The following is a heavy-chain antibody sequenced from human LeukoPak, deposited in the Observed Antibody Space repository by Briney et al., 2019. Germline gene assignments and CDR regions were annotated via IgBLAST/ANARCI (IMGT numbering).Heavy chain of an antibody. Sequence: SETLSLTCTVSGGSISSSGYYWGWIRQPPGKGLEWIGSVYYSGSTYYNPSLKSRVTISVDTSKNQFSLKLSSVTAADTAVYYCARQWATMVRGDFDYWGQGTLVTVSS. CDR1: GGSISSSGYY. J-gene: IGHJ4*02. D-gene: IGHD3-10*01. CDR3: ARQWATMVRGDFDY. V-gene: IGHV4-39*01. CDR2: VYYSGST.